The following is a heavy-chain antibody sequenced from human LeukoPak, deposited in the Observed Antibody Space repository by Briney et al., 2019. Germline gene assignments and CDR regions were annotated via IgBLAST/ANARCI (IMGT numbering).Heavy chain of an antibody. Sequence: PSETLSLTCTVYGGSISSYYWSWIRQPPGKGLEWIGYIYYSGSTNYNPSLKSRVTISVDTSKNQFSLKLSSVTAADTAVYYCARHWLQFQGWFDPWGQGTLVTVSS. J-gene: IGHJ5*02. CDR2: IYYSGST. V-gene: IGHV4-59*08. D-gene: IGHD5-12*01. CDR3: ARHWLQFQGWFDP. CDR1: GGSISSYY.